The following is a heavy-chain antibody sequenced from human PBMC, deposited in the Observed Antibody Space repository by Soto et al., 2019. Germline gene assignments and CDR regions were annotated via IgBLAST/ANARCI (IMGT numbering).Heavy chain of an antibody. V-gene: IGHV3-23*01. CDR2: ISGSGGST. D-gene: IGHD1-26*01. J-gene: IGHJ5*02. CDR3: AKDRIVGAINWFDP. Sequence: WGSLILSCAASGFTFSSYAMSWVRQAPGKGLEWVSAISGSGGSTYYADSVKGRFTISRDNSKNTLYLQMNSLRAEDTAVYHCAKDRIVGAINWFDPWGQGTLVTVSS. CDR1: GFTFSSYA.